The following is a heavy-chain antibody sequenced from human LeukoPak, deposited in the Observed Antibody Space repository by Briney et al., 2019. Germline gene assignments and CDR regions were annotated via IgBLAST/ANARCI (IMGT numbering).Heavy chain of an antibody. J-gene: IGHJ3*02. Sequence: SVKVSCKASGGTFSSYAISWVRQAPGQGLEWMGRIIPILGIANYAQKFQGRVTITADKSTSTAYMELSSLRSEDTAVYYCARDETTDSSGYYYFSMNAFDIWGQGTMVTVSS. V-gene: IGHV1-69*04. CDR1: GGTFSSYA. CDR2: IIPILGIA. D-gene: IGHD3-22*01. CDR3: ARDETTDSSGYYYFSMNAFDI.